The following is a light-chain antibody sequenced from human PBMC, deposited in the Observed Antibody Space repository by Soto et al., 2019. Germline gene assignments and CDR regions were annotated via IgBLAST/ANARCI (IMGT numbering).Light chain of an antibody. CDR2: AAY. CDR3: HQYGNSPWT. Sequence: EIVLTQSPGTLSLSPGDRATLSCTASQSGFSTYLAWFQQRPGQAPRLLIYAAYTRATDIPDRFSGSGSGTDFTLTISRLEPEDFAVYYCHQYGNSPWTLGQGTKVEIK. V-gene: IGKV3-20*01. CDR1: QSGFSTY. J-gene: IGKJ1*01.